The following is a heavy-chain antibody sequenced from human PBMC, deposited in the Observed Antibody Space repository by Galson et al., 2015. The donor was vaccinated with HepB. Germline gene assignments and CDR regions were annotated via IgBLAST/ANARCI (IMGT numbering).Heavy chain of an antibody. V-gene: IGHV6-1*01. CDR3: AREGCSSTSCYTGYYYYGMDV. Sequence: CAISGDSVSSNSAAWNWIRQSPSRGLEWLGRTYYRSKWYNDYAVSVKSRITINPDTSKNQFSLQLNSVTPEDTAVYYCAREGCSSTSCYTGYYYYGMDVWGQGTTVTVSS. CDR2: TYYRSKWYN. D-gene: IGHD2-2*02. CDR1: GDSVSSNSAA. J-gene: IGHJ6*02.